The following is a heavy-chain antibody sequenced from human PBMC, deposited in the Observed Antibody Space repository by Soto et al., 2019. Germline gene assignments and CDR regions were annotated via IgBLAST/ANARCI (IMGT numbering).Heavy chain of an antibody. J-gene: IGHJ3*02. CDR1: GFTFSSYE. CDR2: ISSSGSTR. CDR3: ASLDGNDSGRAFDI. V-gene: IGHV3-48*03. D-gene: IGHD1-1*01. Sequence: EVQLVESGGGLVQPGGSLRLSCGASGFTFSSYEMNWVRQAPGKGLEWVSYISSSGSTRYYADSVKGRFTISRDNAKNSLYLQMNSLRAEDTAVYYCASLDGNDSGRAFDIWGQGTMVTVSS.